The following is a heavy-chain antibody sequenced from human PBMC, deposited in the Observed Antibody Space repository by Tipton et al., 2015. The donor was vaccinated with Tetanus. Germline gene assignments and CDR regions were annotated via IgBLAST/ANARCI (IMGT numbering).Heavy chain of an antibody. V-gene: IGHV4-39*01. CDR2: IYYSGST. Sequence: TLSLTCTVSGGSIRGGTFYWGWIRQPPGKGLEWIGSIYYSGSTYYNPSLKSRVTISVDTSKNQFSLKLSSVTAADTAVYYCARLSSGWSLDPLYYFDYWGQGTLVTVSS. J-gene: IGHJ4*02. CDR3: ARLSSGWSLDPLYYFDY. D-gene: IGHD6-19*01. CDR1: GGSIRGGTFY.